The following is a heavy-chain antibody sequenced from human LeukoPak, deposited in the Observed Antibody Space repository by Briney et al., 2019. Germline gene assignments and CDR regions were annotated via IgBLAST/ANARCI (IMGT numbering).Heavy chain of an antibody. J-gene: IGHJ5*02. CDR1: GGSISSGGYY. CDR2: IYYSGST. V-gene: IGHV4-31*03. Sequence: SETLSLTCTVSGGSISSGGYYWSWIRQHPGKGLEWIGYIYYSGSTYYNPSLKSRVTISVDTSKNQFSLKLSSVTAADTAVYYCALVVVPAAMIGWFDPWGQGTLVTVSS. D-gene: IGHD2-2*01. CDR3: ALVVVPAAMIGWFDP.